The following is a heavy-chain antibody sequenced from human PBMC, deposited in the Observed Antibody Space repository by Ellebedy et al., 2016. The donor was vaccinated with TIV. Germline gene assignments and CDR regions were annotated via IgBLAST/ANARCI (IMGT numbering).Heavy chain of an antibody. D-gene: IGHD2-2*01. Sequence: GESLKISCAASGFPFSTYVMHWVRQAPGEGLEWAAVIWSDGSSKYYADSVKGRFTISGDSSKNTVYLQMTSLRADDTAVYYCARGGYCSSTSCAPADAFDVWGPGTEVTISS. V-gene: IGHV3-33*01. CDR3: ARGGYCSSTSCAPADAFDV. CDR1: GFPFSTYV. CDR2: IWSDGSSK. J-gene: IGHJ3*01.